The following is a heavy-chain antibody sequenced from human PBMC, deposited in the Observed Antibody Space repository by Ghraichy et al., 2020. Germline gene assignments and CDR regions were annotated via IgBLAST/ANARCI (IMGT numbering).Heavy chain of an antibody. CDR2: INPNSGGT. CDR1: GYTFTGYY. Sequence: ASVKVSCKASGYTFTGYYMHWVRQAPGQGLEWMGRINPNSGGTNYAQKFQGRVTMTRDTSISTAYMELSRLRSDDTAVYYCARELLWFGELLFNWFDPWGQGTLVTVSS. V-gene: IGHV1-2*06. J-gene: IGHJ5*02. D-gene: IGHD3-10*01. CDR3: ARELLWFGELLFNWFDP.